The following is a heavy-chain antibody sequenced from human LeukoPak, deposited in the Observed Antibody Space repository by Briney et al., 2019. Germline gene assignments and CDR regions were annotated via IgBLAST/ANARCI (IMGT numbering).Heavy chain of an antibody. D-gene: IGHD2-2*01. CDR3: AKDWANALYFFDY. V-gene: IGHV3-23*01. CDR2: ISGSGFST. CDR1: GFTFSNYA. Sequence: GGSLRLSCAASGFTFSNYAMSWVRHAPGKGLELVSTISGSGFSTYFADSVKGRFTISRDNSKNTLYLQMNSLRAEDTAVYYCAKDWANALYFFDYWGQGTLVTVSS. J-gene: IGHJ4*02.